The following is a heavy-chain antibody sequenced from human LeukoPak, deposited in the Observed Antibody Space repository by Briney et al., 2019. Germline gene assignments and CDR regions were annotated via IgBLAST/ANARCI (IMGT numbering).Heavy chain of an antibody. CDR2: TSGSGGST. D-gene: IGHD3-9*01. Sequence: PGGSLRLSCAASGFTFSSYAMSWVRQAPGKGLEWVSATSGSGGSTYYADSVKGRFTISRDNSKNTPYLQMNSLRAEDTAVYYCARHVLRYFDWLLIFDYWGQGTLVTVSS. CDR3: ARHVLRYFDWLLIFDY. J-gene: IGHJ4*02. CDR1: GFTFSSYA. V-gene: IGHV3-23*01.